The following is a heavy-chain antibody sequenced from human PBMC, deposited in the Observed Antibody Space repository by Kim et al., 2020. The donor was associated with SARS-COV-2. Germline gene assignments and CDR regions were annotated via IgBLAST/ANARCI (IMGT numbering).Heavy chain of an antibody. CDR3: ATGTSIAARERYYFDY. J-gene: IGHJ4*02. Sequence: ASVKVSCKVSGYTLTELSMHWVRQAPGKGLEWMGGFDPEDGETIYAQKFQGRVTMTEDTSTDTAYMELSSLRSEDTAVYYCATGTSIAARERYYFDYWGQGTLVTVSS. CDR1: GYTLTELS. D-gene: IGHD6-6*01. V-gene: IGHV1-24*01. CDR2: FDPEDGET.